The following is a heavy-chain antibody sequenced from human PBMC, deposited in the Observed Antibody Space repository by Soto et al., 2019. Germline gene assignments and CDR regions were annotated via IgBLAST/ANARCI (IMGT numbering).Heavy chain of an antibody. Sequence: QEQLVESGGGVVLPGRSLRLSCAASGFTFNTFGMHWVRQAPGKGLEWVAVISYDGSDKYYSDSVRGRFTISRDNSMNTLYLQLNSLRTEDTAVYYCAKSPNFYCSSYHCYKYYFDYWGQGTLLTVSS. D-gene: IGHD2-2*01. V-gene: IGHV3-30*18. CDR2: ISYDGSDK. CDR1: GFTFNTFG. CDR3: AKSPNFYCSSYHCYKYYFDY. J-gene: IGHJ4*02.